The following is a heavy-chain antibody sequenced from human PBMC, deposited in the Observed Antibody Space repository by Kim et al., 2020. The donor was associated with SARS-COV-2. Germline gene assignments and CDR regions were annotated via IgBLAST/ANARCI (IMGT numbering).Heavy chain of an antibody. D-gene: IGHD3-16*01. J-gene: IGHJ4*02. CDR2: ISHSGST. CDR3: AHGSGGSAFDS. Sequence: SETLSLTCSVYGGTFSGYYWSWIRQPPGKGLEWIGEISHSGSTNYNPSLKSRVTISRETSKKQFSLKLSSVTAADTAVYYCAHGSGGSAFDSWGQGTLVT. CDR1: GGTFSGYY. V-gene: IGHV4-34*08.